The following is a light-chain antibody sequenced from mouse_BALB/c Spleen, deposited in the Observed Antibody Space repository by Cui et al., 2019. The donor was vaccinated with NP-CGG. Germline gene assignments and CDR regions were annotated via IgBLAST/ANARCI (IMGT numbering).Light chain of an antibody. Sequence: AVVTQEAALTTSPGETVTLTCRSTTGAVTTSNYVNWVHEKPDHLFTGLLGGTNNRTPGVPARFSGSLIGDKAALTIAGAQTEDEAIYFCALWYSNHWVFGGGTKLTVL. V-gene: IGLV1*01. J-gene: IGLJ1*01. CDR1: TGAVTTSNY. CDR3: ALWYSNHWV. CDR2: GTN.